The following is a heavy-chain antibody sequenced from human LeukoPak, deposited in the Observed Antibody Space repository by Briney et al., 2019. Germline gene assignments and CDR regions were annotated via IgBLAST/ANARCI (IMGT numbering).Heavy chain of an antibody. D-gene: IGHD5-12*01. CDR1: GGSFSGYY. Sequence: SETLSLTCAVYGGSFSGYYWSWIRQPPGKGLEWIGEINHSGSTNYNPSLKSRVTISVDTSKNQFSLKLSSVTAADTAVYYCARGGYSGYVAWFDPWGQGTLVTVSS. CDR2: INHSGST. V-gene: IGHV4-34*01. J-gene: IGHJ5*02. CDR3: ARGGYSGYVAWFDP.